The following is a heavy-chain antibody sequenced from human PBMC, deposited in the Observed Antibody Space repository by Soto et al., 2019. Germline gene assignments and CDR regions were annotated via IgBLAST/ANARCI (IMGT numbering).Heavy chain of an antibody. Sequence: SETRSLTRTLSGRYINSGVYYLHWTPQHPGKALEWIGYIYNSGSTYYNPSLTSRVTISVDTSKNQFSLKLSSVTAADTAVYCCARGITMVRGVIHTPYFDYWGQGTLVTVSS. V-gene: IGHV4-31*03. CDR3: ARGITMVRGVIHTPYFDY. D-gene: IGHD3-10*01. J-gene: IGHJ4*02. CDR2: IYNSGST. CDR1: GRYINSGVYY.